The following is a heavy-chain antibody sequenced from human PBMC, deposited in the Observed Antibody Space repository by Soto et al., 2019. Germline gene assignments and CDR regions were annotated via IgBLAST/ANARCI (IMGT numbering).Heavy chain of an antibody. CDR3: ARGRGSTGYLGREHYFDY. J-gene: IGHJ4*02. D-gene: IGHD2-2*01. CDR1: GFSVTNNS. CDR2: IDIGGNT. Sequence: EVQVVESGGGLVQPGGSLRLSCAASGFSVTNNSMNWVRQAPGKGLEWVSIIDIGGNTYYADSVKDRFTISRDNSRNTLYLHMDSLRAEDTAVYYCARGRGSTGYLGREHYFDYWGQETLVTVSP. V-gene: IGHV3-66*01.